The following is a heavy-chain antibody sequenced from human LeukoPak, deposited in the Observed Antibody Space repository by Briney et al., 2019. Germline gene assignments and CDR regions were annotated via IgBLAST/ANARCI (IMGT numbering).Heavy chain of an antibody. J-gene: IGHJ5*02. CDR3: ARRSLAVAWFDP. Sequence: SETLSLTCTVSGDSISTSNSYWGWIRQPPGKGLEWIGSIYYSGNTYYNASLKSRVTISVDTSKNQFSLKLSSVTAADTAVYYCARRSLAVAWFDPWGQGTLVTVSS. D-gene: IGHD2-15*01. CDR1: GDSISTSNSY. CDR2: IYYSGNT. V-gene: IGHV4-39*07.